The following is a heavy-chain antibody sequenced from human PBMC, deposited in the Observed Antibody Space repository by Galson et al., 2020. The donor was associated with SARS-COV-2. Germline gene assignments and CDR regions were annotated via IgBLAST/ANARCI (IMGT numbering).Heavy chain of an antibody. J-gene: IGHJ4*02. CDR2: IKHDGSEK. CDR1: GFGFSYYW. V-gene: IGHV3-7*03. Sequence: GESLKISCEASGFGFSYYWMSWVRQAPGRGLEWVANIKHDGSEKYYVDSVTGRLTISRDNPKHSLYLQMNNLRVEDTAVYHCARVDCSGGSCYPGNYWGQGTLVTVSS. CDR3: ARVDCSGGSCYPGNY. D-gene: IGHD2-15*01.